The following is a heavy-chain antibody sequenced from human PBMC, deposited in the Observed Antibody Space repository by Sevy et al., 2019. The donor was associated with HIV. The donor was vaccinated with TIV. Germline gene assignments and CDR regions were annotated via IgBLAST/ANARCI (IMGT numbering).Heavy chain of an antibody. D-gene: IGHD3-22*01. CDR2: SSSSGSTI. CDR3: ARDPEGYYDSSGYYYDY. J-gene: IGHJ4*02. CDR1: GFTFSDYY. Sequence: GGSLRLTCAASGFTFSDYYMSWIRQAPGKGLEWVSYSSSSGSTIYYADSVKGRFTISRDNAKNSLYLQMNSLRAEDTAVYYCARDPEGYYDSSGYYYDYWGQGTLVTVSS. V-gene: IGHV3-11*01.